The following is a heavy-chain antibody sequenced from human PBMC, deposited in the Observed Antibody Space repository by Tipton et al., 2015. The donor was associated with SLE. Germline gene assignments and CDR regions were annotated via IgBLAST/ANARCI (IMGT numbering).Heavy chain of an antibody. Sequence: LRLSCAVYGGSLSGYYCSWVRPPPGKGLGWVGEINHSGSTNYNPSLKSRVTISVDTSKNQFSLKLTSLTAADTAVYYCARGLYGDEPGYWGQGTLVTVSS. CDR2: INHSGST. D-gene: IGHD4-17*01. V-gene: IGHV4-34*01. J-gene: IGHJ4*02. CDR1: GGSLSGYY. CDR3: ARGLYGDEPGY.